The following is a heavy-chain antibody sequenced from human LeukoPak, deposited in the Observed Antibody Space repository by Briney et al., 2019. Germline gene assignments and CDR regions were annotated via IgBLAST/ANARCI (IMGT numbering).Heavy chain of an antibody. V-gene: IGHV3-33*08. CDR2: IWYDGSNK. CDR3: ARDGRIAVAGIDPPFDY. D-gene: IGHD6-19*01. CDR1: GFIFGSYG. Sequence: GGSLRLSCAASGFIFGSYGMLWVRQAPGKRLEWVAVIWYDGSNKYYADSVKGRFTISRDNSKNTLYLQMNSLRAEDTAVYYCARDGRIAVAGIDPPFDYWGQGTLVTVSS. J-gene: IGHJ4*02.